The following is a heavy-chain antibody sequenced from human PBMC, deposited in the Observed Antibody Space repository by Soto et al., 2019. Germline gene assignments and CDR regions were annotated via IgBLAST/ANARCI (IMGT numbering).Heavy chain of an antibody. D-gene: IGHD2-21*02. V-gene: IGHV4-38-2*02. CDR3: GGVGPYCGGDCYSPPP. CDR2: IYHSGST. J-gene: IGHJ5*02. CDR1: GYSISNGYY. Sequence: SETLSLTCTVSGYSISNGYYWGWFRQPPGKGLEWIGTIYHSGSTYYNPSLKSRVTISVDASENHFSLQLRSVTAADTAVYYCGGVGPYCGGDCYSPPPWGQGTLVTVSS.